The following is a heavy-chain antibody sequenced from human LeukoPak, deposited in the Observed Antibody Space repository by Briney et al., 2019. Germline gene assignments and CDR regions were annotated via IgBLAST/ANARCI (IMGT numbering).Heavy chain of an antibody. CDR1: GFSFTSYD. D-gene: IGHD3-9*01. J-gene: IGHJ6*02. CDR2: MSPRSGNT. V-gene: IGHV1-8*01. Sequence: ASVKVSCKASGFSFTSYDINWVRQATGQGPEWMGWMSPRSGNTGYAQKFQGRVAMTSDTSISTAYMELSRLTSDDTAVYYCARDLGKTYYDILTGYYHNDYYYYYGMDVWGQGTTVTVSS. CDR3: ARDLGKTYYDILTGYYHNDYYYYYGMDV.